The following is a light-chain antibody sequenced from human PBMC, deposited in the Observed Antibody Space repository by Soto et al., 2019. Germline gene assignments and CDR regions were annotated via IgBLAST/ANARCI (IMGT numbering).Light chain of an antibody. CDR2: EVS. CDR1: SRDVGGYNY. J-gene: IGLJ2*01. CDR3: SSYTSSSTPYVV. V-gene: IGLV2-14*01. Sequence: QSALTQPASVSGSPGQSITISCTGTSRDVGGYNYVSWYQQHPGKAPKLMIYEVSNRPSGVSNRFSGSKSGNTASLTISGLQAEDEADYYCSSYTSSSTPYVVFGGGTNLTVL.